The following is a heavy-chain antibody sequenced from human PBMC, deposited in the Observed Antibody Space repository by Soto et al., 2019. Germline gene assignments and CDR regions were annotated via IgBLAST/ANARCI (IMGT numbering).Heavy chain of an antibody. CDR2: ILDDGSNK. V-gene: IGHV3-30*18. CDR3: AKDYLSRSFFTENQPYDFYYHSRDV. J-gene: IGHJ6*01. D-gene: IGHD2-2*01. Sequence: GKGLEWVAVILDDGSNKYYADSVKGRSTISRDNSKNTLYLKMNSLRAEDTAVYYCAKDYLSRSFFTENQPYDFYYHSRDVWGQGTTITVS.